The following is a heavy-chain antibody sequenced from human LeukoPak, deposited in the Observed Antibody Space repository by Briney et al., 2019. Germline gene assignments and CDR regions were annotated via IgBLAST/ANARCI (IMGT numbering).Heavy chain of an antibody. V-gene: IGHV4-4*07. J-gene: IGHJ3*02. CDR2: IYTSGST. CDR1: GGSISSYY. Sequence: SETLSLTCTVSGGSISSYYWSWIRQPAGKGLEWIGRIYTSGSTSYNPSLKSRVTMSVDTSKNQFSLKLSSVTAADTAVYYCAREVPRYCSGGSCLRNAFDIWGQGTMVTVSS. D-gene: IGHD2-15*01. CDR3: AREVPRYCSGGSCLRNAFDI.